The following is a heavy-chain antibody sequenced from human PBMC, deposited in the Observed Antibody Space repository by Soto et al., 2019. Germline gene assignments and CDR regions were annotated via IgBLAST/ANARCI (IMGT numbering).Heavy chain of an antibody. Sequence: DVQLVESGGGVVQPGRSLRLSCAGSGFSFDDYAMYRVRQVPGAGLEWVAGISWSSGNIAHADSVKGRFIISRDNDKSSLYLQMNSLRSDDTALYFCARGGSGALTSAAGTTNWFDPWGQGTLVIVSS. D-gene: IGHD6-13*01. V-gene: IGHV3-9*01. CDR2: ISWSSGNI. J-gene: IGHJ5*02. CDR3: ARGGSGALTSAAGTTNWFDP. CDR1: GFSFDDYA.